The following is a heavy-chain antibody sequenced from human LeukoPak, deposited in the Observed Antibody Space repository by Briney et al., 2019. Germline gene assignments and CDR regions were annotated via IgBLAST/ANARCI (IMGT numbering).Heavy chain of an antibody. CDR2: INHSGST. CDR3: ARRGVGATRSAFDI. V-gene: IGHV4-34*01. D-gene: IGHD1-26*01. J-gene: IGHJ3*02. Sequence: SETLSLTCAVYGGSFSGYYWSWIRQPPGKGLEWIGEINHSGSTNYNPSLKSRVTISVDTSKNQFSLKLSSETAADTAVYYCARRGVGATRSAFDIWGQGTMVTVSS. CDR1: GGSFSGYY.